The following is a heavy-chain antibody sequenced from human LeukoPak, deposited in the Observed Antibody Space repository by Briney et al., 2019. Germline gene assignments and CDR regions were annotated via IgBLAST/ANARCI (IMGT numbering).Heavy chain of an antibody. CDR1: GFTFSSYA. CDR3: VKGTDSRYYDILTGYPFDY. J-gene: IGHJ4*02. Sequence: GGSLRLSCSASGFTFSSYAMRWVRQAPGKGLEYVSAISSNGGSTYYADSVKGRFTISRDNSKNTLYLQMSSLRAEDTAVYYCVKGTDSRYYDILTGYPFDYWGQGTLVTVSP. V-gene: IGHV3-64D*06. D-gene: IGHD3-9*01. CDR2: ISSNGGST.